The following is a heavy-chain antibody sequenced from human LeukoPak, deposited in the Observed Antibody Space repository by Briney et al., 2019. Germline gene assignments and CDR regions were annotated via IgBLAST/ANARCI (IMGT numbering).Heavy chain of an antibody. D-gene: IGHD3-3*01. CDR3: VRGQTIDY. J-gene: IGHJ4*02. V-gene: IGHV3-74*01. Sequence: GGSLRLSCAASGFTFNSYAINWVRQAPGKGLMWVSRIKSDGTGITYTDSVEGRFTISRDNAKNTLYLQMNSLRDEDTAVYYCVRGQTIDYWGQGTLVTVSS. CDR1: GFTFNSYA. CDR2: IKSDGTGI.